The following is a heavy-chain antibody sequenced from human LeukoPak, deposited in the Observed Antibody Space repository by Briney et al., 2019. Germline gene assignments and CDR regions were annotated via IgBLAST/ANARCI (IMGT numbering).Heavy chain of an antibody. D-gene: IGHD6-19*01. CDR2: INHSGST. CDR1: GGSFSGYY. V-gene: IGHV4-34*01. Sequence: SETLSLTSAVYGGSFSGYYCSWIRQPPGKGLEWIGEINHSGSTNYNPSLKSRVTISVDTSKNQFSLKLSSVTAADTAVHYCARGRGSGWYYNSRYNWFDPWGQGTLVTVSS. CDR3: ARGRGSGWYYNSRYNWFDP. J-gene: IGHJ5*02.